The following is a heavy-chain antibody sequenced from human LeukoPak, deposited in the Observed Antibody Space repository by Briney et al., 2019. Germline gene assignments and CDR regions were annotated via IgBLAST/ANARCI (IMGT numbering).Heavy chain of an antibody. CDR3: ACWLYYYDSSGYEVYFDY. CDR1: GGSISSSNYY. V-gene: IGHV4-39*07. D-gene: IGHD3-22*01. Sequence: PSETLSLTCTVSGGSISSSNYYWGWIRQPPGKGLEWIGSIYYNGSTYYNPSLKSRVTISVDTSKNRFSLKLNSVTAADTAVYYCACWLYYYDSSGYEVYFDYWGQGTLVTVSS. J-gene: IGHJ4*02. CDR2: IYYNGST.